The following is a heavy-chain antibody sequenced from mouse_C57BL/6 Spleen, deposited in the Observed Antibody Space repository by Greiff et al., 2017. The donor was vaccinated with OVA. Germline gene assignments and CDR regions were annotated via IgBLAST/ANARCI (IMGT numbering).Heavy chain of an antibody. J-gene: IGHJ2*01. D-gene: IGHD1-1*01. V-gene: IGHV3-6*01. CDR2: ISYDGSN. CDR1: GYSITSGYY. CDR3: AREPLGSSYFDY. Sequence: EVQLQESGPGLVKPSQSLSLTCSVTGYSITSGYYWNWIRQFPGNKLEWMGYISYDGSNNYNPSLKNRISITRDTSKNQFFLKLNSVTTEDTATYYCAREPLGSSYFDYWGQGTTLTVSS.